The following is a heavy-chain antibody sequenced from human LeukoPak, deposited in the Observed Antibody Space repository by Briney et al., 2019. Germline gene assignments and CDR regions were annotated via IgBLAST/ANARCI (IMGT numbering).Heavy chain of an antibody. CDR3: ARDTGYSDSSGYYGTNFDS. Sequence: GGSLRLSCADSGSSFSSYTMVWVRQAPGKGLEWVSSITRSSTYIHYADSVKGRFTISRDNPKNSLYLQMKSLRAEDTAVYYCARDTGYSDSSGYYGTNFDSWGQGTLVTVSS. J-gene: IGHJ4*02. CDR1: GSSFSSYT. D-gene: IGHD3-22*01. CDR2: ITRSSTYI. V-gene: IGHV3-21*01.